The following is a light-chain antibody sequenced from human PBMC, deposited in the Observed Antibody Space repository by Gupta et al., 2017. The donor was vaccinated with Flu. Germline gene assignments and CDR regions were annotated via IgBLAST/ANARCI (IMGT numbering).Light chain of an antibody. CDR1: SLRSYY. CDR2: AKN. Sequence: SSELTQDPAVSVALGQTVRIPCQGDSLRSYYASWYQQKPGQAPVLVIYAKNNRPSGIPDRFSGSSSGNTASLTITGAQAEDEADYYCNSRDSSDNHQAVFGGGTKLTVL. J-gene: IGLJ2*01. V-gene: IGLV3-19*01. CDR3: NSRDSSDNHQAV.